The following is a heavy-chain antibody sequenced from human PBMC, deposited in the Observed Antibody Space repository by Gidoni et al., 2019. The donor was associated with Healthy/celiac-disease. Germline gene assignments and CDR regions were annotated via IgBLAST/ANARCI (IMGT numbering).Heavy chain of an antibody. CDR2: IWYDGSNK. D-gene: IGHD3-22*01. CDR1: GFTFSSYG. Sequence: QVQLVESGGGVVQPGRSLRLSCAASGFTFSSYGMHWVRQAPGKGLEWVAVIWYDGSNKYYADSVKGRFTISRDNSKNTLYLQMNSLRAEDTAVYYCARQYYYDSSGYYSAFDIWGQGTMVTVSS. J-gene: IGHJ3*02. CDR3: ARQYYYDSSGYYSAFDI. V-gene: IGHV3-33*01.